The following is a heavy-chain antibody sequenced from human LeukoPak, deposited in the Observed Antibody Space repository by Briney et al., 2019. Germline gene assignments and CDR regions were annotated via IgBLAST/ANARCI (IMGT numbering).Heavy chain of an antibody. D-gene: IGHD4-23*01. CDR2: INPNSGGT. J-gene: IGHJ3*02. CDR3: ARDRSDGATVVTPRADAFDI. V-gene: IGHV1-2*02. Sequence: GASAKVSCKASGYTFTGYYMHWVRQAPGQGLEWMGWINPNSGGTNYAQKFQGRVTMTRDTSISTAYMELSSLRSEDTAVYYCARDRSDGATVVTPRADAFDIWGQGTMVTVSS. CDR1: GYTFTGYY.